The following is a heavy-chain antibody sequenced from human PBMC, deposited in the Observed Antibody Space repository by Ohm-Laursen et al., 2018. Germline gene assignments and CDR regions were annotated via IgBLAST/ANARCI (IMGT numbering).Heavy chain of an antibody. D-gene: IGHD6-13*01. J-gene: IGHJ4*03. V-gene: IGHV4-61*01. CDR1: GGSVSSGRYY. CDR2: IDCSGST. CDR3: ARDAVAAADIDY. Sequence: SDTLSLTCTVSGGSVSSGRYYWSWIRQPPGKGLEWIGYIDCSGSTNYNPSLKSRVTMSVDPSKSQFSLNLSSVTAADTAVYYCARDAVAAADIDYWGQGTTVTVSS.